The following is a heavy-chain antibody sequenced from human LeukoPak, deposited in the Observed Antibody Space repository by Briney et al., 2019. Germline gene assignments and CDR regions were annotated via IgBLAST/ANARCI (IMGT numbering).Heavy chain of an antibody. V-gene: IGHV4-39*07. CDR2: IYYSEST. CDR3: AKVTGYSSGWYYFGVHRGYYYYMDV. CDR1: GGSISSSSYY. J-gene: IGHJ6*03. Sequence: PSETLSLTCTVSGGSISSSSYYWGWIRQPPGKGLEWIGSIYYSESTNYNPSLKSRVTISVDKSKNQFSLKLSSVTAADTAVYYCAKVTGYSSGWYYFGVHRGYYYYMDVWGKGTTVTVSS. D-gene: IGHD6-19*01.